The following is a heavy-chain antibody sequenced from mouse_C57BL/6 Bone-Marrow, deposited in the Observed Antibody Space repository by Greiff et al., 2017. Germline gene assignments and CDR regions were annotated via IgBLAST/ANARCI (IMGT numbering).Heavy chain of an antibody. V-gene: IGHV5-6*01. CDR3: ARYDYYGSSFQYSYAMDY. J-gene: IGHJ4*01. D-gene: IGHD1-1*01. CDR1: GFTFSSYG. Sequence: EVMLVESGGELVKPGGSLKLSCAASGFTFSSYGMSWVRQTPDKRLEWVGTISSGGSYTYYPDSVKGRFTITRDNAKNTLYLQMSSLKSEDTAMYYLARYDYYGSSFQYSYAMDYWGQGTSVTVSS. CDR2: ISSGGSYT.